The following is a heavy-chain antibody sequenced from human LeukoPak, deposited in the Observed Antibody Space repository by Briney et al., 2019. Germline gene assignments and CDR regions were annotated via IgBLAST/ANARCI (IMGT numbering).Heavy chain of an antibody. Sequence: ASVKVSCKASGYTFTGYYMHWVRQAPGQGLEWMGWINPNSGGTNYAQKFQGRVTMTRDTSISTAYMELSRLRSDDTAVHYCARDKEFGLRYFETWGQGTLVTVSS. D-gene: IGHD3-9*01. CDR1: GYTFTGYY. V-gene: IGHV1-2*02. CDR3: ARDKEFGLRYFET. CDR2: INPNSGGT. J-gene: IGHJ4*02.